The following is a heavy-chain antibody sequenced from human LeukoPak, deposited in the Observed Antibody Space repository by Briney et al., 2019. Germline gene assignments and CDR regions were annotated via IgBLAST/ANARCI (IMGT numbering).Heavy chain of an antibody. J-gene: IGHJ4*02. CDR2: IYISETT. CDR3: AREFDY. CDR1: GASLSDYY. V-gene: IGHV4-4*07. Sequence: SETLSLTCTVSGASLSDYYRGWIRQPAGKGLEWIGRIYISETTNYNPSLKSRVTMSVDTSNNQFSLKLTSVAAADTAVYYCAREFDYWGQGTLVTVSS.